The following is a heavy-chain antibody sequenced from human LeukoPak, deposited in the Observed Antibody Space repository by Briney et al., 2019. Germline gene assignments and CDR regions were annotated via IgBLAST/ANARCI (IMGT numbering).Heavy chain of an antibody. J-gene: IGHJ4*02. Sequence: PSETLSLTCAVYGGSFSGYYWSWIRQPPGKGLEWIGEINHSGSTNYNPSLKSRVTISVDTSKNQFSLKLSSVTAADTAVYYCARDLNRRGEFDYWGQGTPVTVSS. D-gene: IGHD3-10*01. CDR2: INHSGST. CDR1: GGSFSGYY. V-gene: IGHV4-34*01. CDR3: ARDLNRRGEFDY.